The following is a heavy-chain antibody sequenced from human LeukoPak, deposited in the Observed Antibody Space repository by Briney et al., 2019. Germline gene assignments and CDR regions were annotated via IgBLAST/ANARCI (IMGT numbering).Heavy chain of an antibody. CDR1: GGSFSGYY. CDR2: INHSGST. CDR3: ARSYYGSGSYSPFDY. V-gene: IGHV4-34*01. J-gene: IGHJ4*02. D-gene: IGHD3-10*01. Sequence: SETLSLTCAVYGGSFSGYYWSWIRQPPGKGLQWIGEINHSGSTNYNPSLKSRVTISVDTSKNQFSLKLSSVTAADTAVYYCARSYYGSGSYSPFDYWGQGTLVTVSS.